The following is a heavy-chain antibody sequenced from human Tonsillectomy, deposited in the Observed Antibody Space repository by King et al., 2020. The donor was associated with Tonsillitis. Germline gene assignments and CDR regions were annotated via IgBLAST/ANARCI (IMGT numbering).Heavy chain of an antibody. V-gene: IGHV3-21*01. D-gene: IGHD2-21*02. J-gene: IGHJ3*01. CDR1: GFTFNFHT. Sequence: VQLVESGGGLVKPGGSLRISCAASGFTFNFHTLNWVRQAPGKGLEGVSSITSSSRYIYYAYSVKGRFTISRDNPKNSLYLQMNSLRAEDTAVYYCAREMVTAIGAFDLWGQGTMVTVSS. CDR3: AREMVTAIGAFDL. CDR2: ITSSSRYI.